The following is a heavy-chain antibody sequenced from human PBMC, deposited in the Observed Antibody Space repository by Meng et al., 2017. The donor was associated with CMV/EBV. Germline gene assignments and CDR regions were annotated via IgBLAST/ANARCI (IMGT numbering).Heavy chain of an antibody. V-gene: IGHV3-48*04. J-gene: IGHJ4*02. CDR3: AKDKWNYYYDNPEYTSIYFDS. D-gene: IGHD3-22*01. CDR1: GFVFSRYS. Sequence: GESLKISCAASGFVFSRYSMNWVRQAPGKGLEWLAYINSGSGVMSYADSVKGRFIISRDNTKDSLHLQRKSLRAEDTAVYYCAKDKWNYYYDNPEYTSIYFDSWGQGTLVAVSS. CDR2: INSGSGVM.